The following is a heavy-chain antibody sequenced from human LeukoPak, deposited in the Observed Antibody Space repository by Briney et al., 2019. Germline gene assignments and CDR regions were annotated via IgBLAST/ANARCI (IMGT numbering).Heavy chain of an antibody. Sequence: PSETLSLTCAVYGGSFSGYYWSWIRQPPGKGLEWIGEINHSGSTNYNPSLKSRVTMSVDTSKNQFSLKLSSVTAADTAVYYCARELYYYDSSGYYRFDYWGQGTLVTVSS. V-gene: IGHV4-34*01. CDR3: ARELYYYDSSGYYRFDY. D-gene: IGHD3-22*01. CDR2: INHSGST. J-gene: IGHJ4*02. CDR1: GGSFSGYY.